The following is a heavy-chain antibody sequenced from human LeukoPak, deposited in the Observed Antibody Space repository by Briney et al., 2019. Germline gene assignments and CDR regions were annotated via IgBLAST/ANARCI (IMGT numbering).Heavy chain of an antibody. CDR3: AAGSGSYYCFDY. Sequence: ASVKVSCKVSGYTLTELSMHWVRQTPGKGLEWMGGFDPEDGETIYAQKFQGRVTMTEDTSTDTAYMELSSLRSEDTAVFYCAAGSGSYYCFDYWGQGTLVTVSS. CDR2: FDPEDGET. CDR1: GYTLTELS. V-gene: IGHV1-24*01. D-gene: IGHD3-10*01. J-gene: IGHJ4*02.